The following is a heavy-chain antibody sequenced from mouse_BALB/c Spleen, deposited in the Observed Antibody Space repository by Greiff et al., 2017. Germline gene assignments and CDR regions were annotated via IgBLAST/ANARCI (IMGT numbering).Heavy chain of an antibody. J-gene: IGHJ1*01. CDR1: GFSLTGYG. D-gene: IGHD1-1*01. Sequence: VMLVESGPGLVAPSQSLSITCTVSGFSLTGYGVNWVRQPPGKGLEWLGMIWGDGSTDYNSALKSRLSISKDNSKSQVFLKMNSLQTDDTARYYCARGRTVVATYWYFDVWGAGTTVTVSS. CDR2: IWGDGST. CDR3: ARGRTVVATYWYFDV. V-gene: IGHV2-6-7*01.